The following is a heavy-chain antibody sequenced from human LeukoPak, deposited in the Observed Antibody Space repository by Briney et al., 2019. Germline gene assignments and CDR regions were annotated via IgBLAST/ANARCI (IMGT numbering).Heavy chain of an antibody. D-gene: IGHD3-22*01. CDR1: GFTFSDYY. CDR3: ARDKKAPYYYDSSGYYSHLDY. J-gene: IGHJ4*02. V-gene: IGHV3-11*01. CDR2: ISSSGSTI. Sequence: GGSLRLSCAASGFTFSDYYMSWIRQAPGKGLEWVSYISSSGSTIYYADSVKGRFPISRDNAKNSLYLQMNSLRAEDTAVYYCARDKKAPYYYDSSGYYSHLDYWGQGTLVTVSS.